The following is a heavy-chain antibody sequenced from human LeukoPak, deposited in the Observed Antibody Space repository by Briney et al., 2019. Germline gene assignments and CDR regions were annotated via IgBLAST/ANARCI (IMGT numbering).Heavy chain of an antibody. D-gene: IGHD1-1*01. Sequence: SVKVSCKASGGTFSSYAISWVRQAPGQGLEWMGGIIPIFGTANYAQKFQGRVTITADESTSTAYMELSSLRSEDTAVYYCATGGWNDVKRRYYYYMDVWGKGTTVTISS. CDR3: ATGGWNDVKRRYYYYMDV. V-gene: IGHV1-69*01. CDR2: IIPIFGTA. J-gene: IGHJ6*03. CDR1: GGTFSSYA.